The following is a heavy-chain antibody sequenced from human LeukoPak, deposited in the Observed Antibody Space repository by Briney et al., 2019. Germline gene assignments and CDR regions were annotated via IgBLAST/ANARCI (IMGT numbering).Heavy chain of an antibody. CDR3: ARGSAMVTPDY. Sequence: GGSLRLSCAASGFTFSSYSMNWVRQAPGKGLEWVSSISSGSSYIYYADSVKGRFTISRDNAKNSLYLQMNSLRAEDTAVYYCARGSAMVTPDYWGQGTLVTVSS. V-gene: IGHV3-21*01. CDR1: GFTFSSYS. CDR2: ISSGSSYI. J-gene: IGHJ4*02. D-gene: IGHD5-18*01.